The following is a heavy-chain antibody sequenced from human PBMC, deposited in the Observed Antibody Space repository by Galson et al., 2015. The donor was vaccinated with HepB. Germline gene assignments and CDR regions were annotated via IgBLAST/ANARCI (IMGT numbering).Heavy chain of an antibody. CDR2: IYWDDDK. D-gene: IGHD6-19*01. V-gene: IGHV2-5*02. CDR3: AHYRNSGYSSGWYIPHWYFDL. J-gene: IGHJ2*01. Sequence: PALVKPTQTLTLTCTFSGFSLSTSGVGVGWIRQPPGKALEWLALIYWDDDKRYSPSLKSRLTITKDTSKNQVVLTMTNMDPVDTATYYCAHYRNSGYSSGWYIPHWYFDLWGRGTLVTVSS. CDR1: GFSLSTSGVG.